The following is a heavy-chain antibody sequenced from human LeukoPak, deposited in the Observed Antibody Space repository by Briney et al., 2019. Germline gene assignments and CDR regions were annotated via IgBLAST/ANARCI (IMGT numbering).Heavy chain of an antibody. CDR2: IYFSGTT. Sequence: SETLSLTCTVSGDSLGTYYWSWIRQPPGKRLEWIGYIYFSGTTNYNPSLESRVPISVDTSKNQFSLKVRSVTTADTAVYYCARHGPVYDIWSGQFYFAYWGQGTLVTVSS. J-gene: IGHJ4*02. D-gene: IGHD3-3*01. CDR1: GDSLGTYY. V-gene: IGHV4-59*08. CDR3: ARHGPVYDIWSGQFYFAY.